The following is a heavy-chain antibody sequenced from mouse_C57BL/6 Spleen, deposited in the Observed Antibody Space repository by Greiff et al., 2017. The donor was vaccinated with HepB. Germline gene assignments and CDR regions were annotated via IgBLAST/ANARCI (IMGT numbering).Heavy chain of an antibody. J-gene: IGHJ4*01. CDR1: GYTFTSYW. CDR2: INPSSGYT. D-gene: IGHD1-1*01. CDR3: ARSPFITTDAMDY. Sequence: VQLVESGAELAKPGASVKLSCKASGYTFTSYWMHWVKQRPGQGLEWIGYINPSSGYTKYNQKFKDKATLTADKSSSTAYMQLSSLTYEDSAVYYCARSPFITTDAMDYWGQGTSVTVSS. V-gene: IGHV1-7*01.